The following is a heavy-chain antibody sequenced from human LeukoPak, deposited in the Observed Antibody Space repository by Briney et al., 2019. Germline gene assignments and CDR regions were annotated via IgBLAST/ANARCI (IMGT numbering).Heavy chain of an antibody. J-gene: IGHJ4*02. CDR1: GSTFSSYS. CDR3: ARSDTYRFDY. Sequence: GGSLRLSCAASGSTFSSYSMNWVRQAPGKGLEWLSYISSSSSIIYYADSVKGRFTISRDNAKNSLYLQMNSLRDEDTAVYYCARSDTYRFDYWGQGTLVTVSS. CDR2: ISSSSSII. D-gene: IGHD2-21*02. V-gene: IGHV3-48*02.